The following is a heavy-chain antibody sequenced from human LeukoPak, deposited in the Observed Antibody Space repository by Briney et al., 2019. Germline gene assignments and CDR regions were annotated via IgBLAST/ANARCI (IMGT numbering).Heavy chain of an antibody. CDR2: IYPYTGAT. V-gene: IGHV1-2*02. D-gene: IGHD3-10*01. CDR3: ARDGPAQMVDFDY. Sequence: GASVKVSCKASGYTFTSYGISWVRQAPGQGLECMGWIYPYTGATHYAQKFQGRVAMTRDTSISTAYMELSRLRPDDTAVYYCARDGPAQMVDFDYWGQGTLVTVSS. CDR1: GYTFTSYG. J-gene: IGHJ4*02.